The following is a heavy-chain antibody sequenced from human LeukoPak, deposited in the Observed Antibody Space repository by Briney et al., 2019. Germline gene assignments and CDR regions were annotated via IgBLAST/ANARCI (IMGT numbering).Heavy chain of an antibody. D-gene: IGHD5-18*01. V-gene: IGHV1-46*01. CDR3: ARDPSVSGYSFGYFDY. J-gene: IGHJ4*02. CDR1: GYTFTSYY. Sequence: GASVKVSCKASGYTFTSYYMHWVRQAPGQGLEWMGIINPSGGTTSYAQKFQGRVTMTRDTSTSTVYMELSSLRSEDTAVYYCARDPSVSGYSFGYFDYWGQGTLVIVSS. CDR2: INPSGGTT.